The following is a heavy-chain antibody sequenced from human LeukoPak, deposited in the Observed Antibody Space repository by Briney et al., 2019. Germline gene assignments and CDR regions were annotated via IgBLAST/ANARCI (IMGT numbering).Heavy chain of an antibody. Sequence: GGSLRLSCAASGFTFSSYWMSWVRQAPGKGLEWVANIKQDGSEKYYVDSVKGRFTISRDNAKNSLYLQMNSLRAEDTAVYYYARDLYDSSGYYYFDYWGQGTLVTVSS. CDR2: IKQDGSEK. CDR1: GFTFSSYW. CDR3: ARDLYDSSGYYYFDY. V-gene: IGHV3-7*01. J-gene: IGHJ4*02. D-gene: IGHD3-22*01.